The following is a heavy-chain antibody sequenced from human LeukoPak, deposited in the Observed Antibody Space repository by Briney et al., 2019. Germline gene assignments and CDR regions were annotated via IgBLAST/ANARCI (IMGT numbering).Heavy chain of an antibody. D-gene: IGHD3-3*01. CDR3: ARDIYDFWSGPGDYFDY. J-gene: IGHJ4*02. Sequence: PGGSLRLSCAASGLIVSSNYVSWVRQAPGKGLEWVSVIYSGGSIYYADSVKGRFTISRDNAKNSLYLQMNSLRAEDTAVYYCARDIYDFWSGPGDYFDYWGQGTLVTVSS. CDR1: GLIVSSNY. V-gene: IGHV3-53*01. CDR2: IYSGGSI.